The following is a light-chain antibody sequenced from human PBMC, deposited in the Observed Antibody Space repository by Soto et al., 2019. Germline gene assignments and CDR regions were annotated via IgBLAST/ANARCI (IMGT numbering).Light chain of an antibody. J-gene: IGLJ1*01. CDR2: DAY. CDR1: RGDIGGYNY. Sequence: QSALTQPASVSGSPGQSITISCIGTRGDIGGYNYVSWHQQHPGKAPKLMIYDAYERPLGVSNRFSGSKSGNTASLTISGLQAEDEAEYYCSSYTNINTRACVFGTGTKVTVL. V-gene: IGLV2-14*03. CDR3: SSYTNINTRACV.